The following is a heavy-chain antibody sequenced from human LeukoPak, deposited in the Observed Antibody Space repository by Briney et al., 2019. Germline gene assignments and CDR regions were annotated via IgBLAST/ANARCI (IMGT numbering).Heavy chain of an antibody. CDR1: GGSISSYY. CDR2: IYYSGST. J-gene: IGHJ4*02. CDR3: ARVAYGDYVVG. D-gene: IGHD4-17*01. V-gene: IGHV4-59*01. Sequence: PSETLSPTCTVSGGSISSYYWSWIRQPPGKGLEWIGYIYYSGSTNYNPSLKSRVTISVDTSKNQFSLKLSSVTAADTAVYYCARVAYGDYVVGWGQGTLVTVSS.